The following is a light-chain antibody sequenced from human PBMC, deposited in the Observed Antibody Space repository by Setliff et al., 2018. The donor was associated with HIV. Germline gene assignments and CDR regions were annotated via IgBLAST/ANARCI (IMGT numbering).Light chain of an antibody. CDR1: QSVSSN. J-gene: IGKJ1*01. CDR3: QQYNNWPPT. Sequence: EIVMTQSPATLSVSLGERATLSCRASQSVSSNLAWYHQKPGQAPRLLIFGASTRATGIPARFSGSGSGTEFTLTISSLQSEDFAVYSCQQYNNWPPTFGQGTKVDIK. CDR2: GAS. V-gene: IGKV3-15*01.